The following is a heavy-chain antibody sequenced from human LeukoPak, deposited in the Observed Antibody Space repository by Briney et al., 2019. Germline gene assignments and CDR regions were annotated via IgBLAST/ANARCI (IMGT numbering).Heavy chain of an antibody. CDR3: AAVLSPYYGMDV. CDR2: ISYDGSNK. D-gene: IGHD5/OR15-5a*01. Sequence: PGGSLRLSCVVSGFTFSDYYMSWIRQAPGKGLEWVAVISYDGSNKYYADSVKGRFTISRDNSKNTLYLQMNSLRAEDTAVYYCAAVLSPYYGMDVWGQGTTVTVSS. J-gene: IGHJ6*02. V-gene: IGHV3-30*03. CDR1: GFTFSDYY.